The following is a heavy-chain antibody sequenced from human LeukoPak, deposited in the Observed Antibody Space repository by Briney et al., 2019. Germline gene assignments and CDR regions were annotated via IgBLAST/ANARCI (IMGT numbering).Heavy chain of an antibody. V-gene: IGHV3-48*03. CDR1: GFTFSSYE. CDR3: ARGPDSSSWTFDY. D-gene: IGHD6-13*01. Sequence: PGGSLRLSRAASGFTFSSYEMNWVRQAPGKGLEWVSYISSSGSTIYYADSVKGRFTISRDNAKNSLYLQMNSLRAEDTAVYYCARGPDSSSWTFDYWGQGTLVTVSS. J-gene: IGHJ4*02. CDR2: ISSSGSTI.